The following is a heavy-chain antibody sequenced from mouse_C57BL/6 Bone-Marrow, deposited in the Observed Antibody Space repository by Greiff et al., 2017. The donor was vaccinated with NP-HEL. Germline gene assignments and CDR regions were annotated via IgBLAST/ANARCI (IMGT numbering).Heavy chain of an antibody. Sequence: EVKLLESGGGLVQPGGSLKLSCAASGIDFSRYWMSWVRRAPGKGLEWIGEINPDSSTINYAPSLKDKFIISRDNAKNTLYLQMSKVRSEDTALYYCARPYYGSSYYWYFDVWGTGTTVTVSS. CDR3: ARPYYGSSYYWYFDV. CDR2: INPDSSTI. D-gene: IGHD1-1*01. CDR1: GIDFSRYW. V-gene: IGHV4-1*01. J-gene: IGHJ1*03.